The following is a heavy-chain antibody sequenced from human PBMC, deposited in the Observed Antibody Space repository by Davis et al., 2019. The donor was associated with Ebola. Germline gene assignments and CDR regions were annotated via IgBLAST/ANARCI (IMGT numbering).Heavy chain of an antibody. CDR3: TRVLPYCSSTSCYTGHYYYYGMDV. D-gene: IGHD2-2*02. Sequence: GESLKISCTASGFTFGDYAMSWVRQAPGKGLEWVGFIRSKAYGGTTEYAASVKGRFTISRDDSKSIAYLQMNSLKTEDTAVYYCTRVLPYCSSTSCYTGHYYYYGMDVWGQGTTVTVSS. J-gene: IGHJ6*02. V-gene: IGHV3-49*04. CDR1: GFTFGDYA. CDR2: IRSKAYGGTT.